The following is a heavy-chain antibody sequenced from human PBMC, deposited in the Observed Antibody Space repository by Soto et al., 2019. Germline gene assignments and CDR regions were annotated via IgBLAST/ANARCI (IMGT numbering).Heavy chain of an antibody. V-gene: IGHV1-69*01. CDR1: GETLNSNP. D-gene: IGHD2-15*01. CDR3: ARKSGRDCHSGGGCFSIDV. Sequence: QVQLVQSGAEVKKPGSSLKVSCKVFGETLNSNPIGWVRQAPGQGLEWVGGIVPLSDRTNYAQELQGRVTVTADGSTSTVYMELSNLKSDDTAVYYCARKSGRDCHSGGGCFSIDVWGKGSLITVSS. CDR2: IVPLSDRT. J-gene: IGHJ4*02.